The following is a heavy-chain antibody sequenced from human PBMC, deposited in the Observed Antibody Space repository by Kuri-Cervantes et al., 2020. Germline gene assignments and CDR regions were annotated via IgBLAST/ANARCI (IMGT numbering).Heavy chain of an antibody. CDR3: ARVHCSGGSCYDYYYYYMDV. CDR1: GYTFTSYA. CDR2: SNAGNGNT. J-gene: IGHJ6*03. D-gene: IGHD2-15*01. V-gene: IGHV1-3*02. Sequence: ASVKVSCKASGYTFTSYAMHWVRQAPGQRLEWMGWSNAGNGNTKYSQEFQGRVTITRDTSASTAYMELSSLRSEDTAVYYCARVHCSGGSCYDYYYYYMDVWGKGTTVTVSS.